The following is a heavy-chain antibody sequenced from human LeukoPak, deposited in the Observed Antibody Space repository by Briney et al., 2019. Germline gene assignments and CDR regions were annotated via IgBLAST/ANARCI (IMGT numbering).Heavy chain of an antibody. D-gene: IGHD3-10*01. CDR1: GFTFSSYA. Sequence: PGRSLRLSCAASGFTFSSYAMHWVRQAPGKGLEWVAVISYDGSNKYYADSVKGRFTISRDNSKNTLYLQMNSLRAEDTAVYYCAIDPRGYYYYYMDVWGKGTTVTVSS. CDR3: AIDPRGYYYYYMDV. J-gene: IGHJ6*03. V-gene: IGHV3-30*01. CDR2: ISYDGSNK.